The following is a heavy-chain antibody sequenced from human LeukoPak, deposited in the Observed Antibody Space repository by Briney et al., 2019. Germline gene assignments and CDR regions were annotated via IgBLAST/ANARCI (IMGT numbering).Heavy chain of an antibody. CDR3: ARGPKPHFDY. Sequence: SETLSLTCAVYGGSFSGYYWSWIRQPPGKGLEWIGEINHSGSTNYNPSLKSRVTISVDTSKNQFSLKLSSVTAADTAVYYCARGPKPHFDYWGQGTLVTVSS. CDR2: INHSGST. V-gene: IGHV4-34*01. J-gene: IGHJ4*02. CDR1: GGSFSGYY.